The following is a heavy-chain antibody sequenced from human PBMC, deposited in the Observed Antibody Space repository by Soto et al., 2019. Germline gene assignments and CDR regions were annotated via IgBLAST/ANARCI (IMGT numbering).Heavy chain of an antibody. D-gene: IGHD2-15*01. Sequence: SETLSLTCTVSGGSISSYYWSWIRQPPGKGLEWIGYIYYSGSTNYNPSLKSRVTISVDTSKNQFSLKLSSVTAADTAVYYCARERGYCSGGSCYNPSGGDDAFDIWGQGTMVTVSS. CDR2: IYYSGST. CDR1: GGSISSYY. V-gene: IGHV4-59*01. CDR3: ARERGYCSGGSCYNPSGGDDAFDI. J-gene: IGHJ3*02.